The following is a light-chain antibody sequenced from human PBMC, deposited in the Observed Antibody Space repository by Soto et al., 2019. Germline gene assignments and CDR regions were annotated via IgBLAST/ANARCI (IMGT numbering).Light chain of an antibody. Sequence: EIVLTQSPATLSLSPWERATLSCRASQSVIINLAWYQQKPGQAPRLLIYGASTRATGIPARFSGSGSGTEFTLTISSLLSADFAVYYCQQHNNWPPWKFGQGTKVDIK. V-gene: IGKV3-15*01. CDR3: QQHNNWPPWK. CDR2: GAS. J-gene: IGKJ1*01. CDR1: QSVIIN.